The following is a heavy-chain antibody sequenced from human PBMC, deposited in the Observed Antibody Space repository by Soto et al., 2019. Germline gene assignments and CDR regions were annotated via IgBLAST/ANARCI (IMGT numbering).Heavy chain of an antibody. J-gene: IGHJ2*01. CDR1: GGTFSSYT. Sequence: QVQLVQSGAEVKKPGSSVKVSCKASGGTFSSYTISWVRQAPGQGLEWMGRIIPILGIANYAQKFQGRVTITADKSTSTAYMELSSLRSEDTAVYYCARDRATTWAPYWHFDLWGRGTLVTVSS. V-gene: IGHV1-69*08. CDR3: ARDRATTWAPYWHFDL. D-gene: IGHD1-1*01. CDR2: IIPILGIA.